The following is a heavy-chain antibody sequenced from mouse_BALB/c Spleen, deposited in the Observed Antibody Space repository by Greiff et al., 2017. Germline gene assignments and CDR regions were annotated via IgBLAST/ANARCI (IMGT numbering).Heavy chain of an antibody. D-gene: IGHD1-1*01. V-gene: IGHV1-84*02. CDR1: GYTFTSYW. CDR3: ARDYGSSYYFDY. CDR2: IYPGSGNT. J-gene: IGHJ2*01. Sequence: QVQLKQSGAELARPGASVKLSCKASGYTFTSYWMQWVKQRPGQGLEWIGWIYPGSGNTKYNEKFKGKATLTVDTSSSTAYMQLSSLTSEDTAVYFCARDYGSSYYFDYWGQGTTLTVSS.